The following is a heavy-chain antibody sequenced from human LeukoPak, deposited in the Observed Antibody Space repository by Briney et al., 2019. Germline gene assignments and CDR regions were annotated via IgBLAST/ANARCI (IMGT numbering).Heavy chain of an antibody. J-gene: IGHJ4*02. CDR3: ARALPDYYDGSGYYDY. CDR2: IWYDGSNE. Sequence: GGSLRLSCAASGLPFSSYAMHWVRQAPGKGLEWVAVIWYDGSNEYYADSVKGRFTISRDNSKNTLYLQMNSLRPEDTAVYYCARALPDYYDGSGYYDYWGQGTLVTVSS. CDR1: GLPFSSYA. D-gene: IGHD3-22*01. V-gene: IGHV3-33*08.